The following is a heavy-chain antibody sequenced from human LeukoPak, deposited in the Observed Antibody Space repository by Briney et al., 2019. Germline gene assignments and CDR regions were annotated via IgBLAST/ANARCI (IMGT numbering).Heavy chain of an antibody. CDR3: AKANGWYSPPFDY. Sequence: PGRSLRLSCAASGFTFSYYGIHWVRQAPGKGLEWVAVISYDGSNKYYADSVKGRFTISRDNSKNTLYLQMNSLRAEDTAVYFCAKANGWYSPPFDYWGQGTLVTVSS. J-gene: IGHJ4*02. D-gene: IGHD6-19*01. CDR2: ISYDGSNK. V-gene: IGHV3-30*19. CDR1: GFTFSYYG.